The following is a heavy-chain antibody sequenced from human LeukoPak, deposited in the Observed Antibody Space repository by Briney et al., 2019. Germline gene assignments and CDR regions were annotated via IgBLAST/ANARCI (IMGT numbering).Heavy chain of an antibody. J-gene: IGHJ4*02. CDR3: ASSHPLGSNNDYYTPFDY. CDR1: GGSISNYY. CDR2: IYYSGDT. Sequence: SETLSLTCTVSGGSISNYYWSWIRQPPGKGLEWIGYIYYSGDTNYNPSLKSRVAISVDTSKNQFSLKLTSVTAADTAVYYCASSHPLGSNNDYYTPFDYWGQGALVIVSS. V-gene: IGHV4-59*01. D-gene: IGHD3-3*01.